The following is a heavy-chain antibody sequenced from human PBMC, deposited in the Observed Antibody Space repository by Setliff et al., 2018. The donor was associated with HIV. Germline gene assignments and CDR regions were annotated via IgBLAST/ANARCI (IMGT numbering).Heavy chain of an antibody. CDR3: ATAGVLADPLFPLYVHDFYDH. Sequence: GASVKVSCKTSGGTFSGYVLIWVRQAPGQGLEWMGGIIPLFGTANYAQKFQGRVTITTDKSTSTAYMEMKSLRSDDTAVYYCATAGVLADPLFPLYVHDFYDHWGQGTLVTVSS. V-gene: IGHV1-69*05. D-gene: IGHD2-21*01. J-gene: IGHJ5*02. CDR2: IIPLFGTA. CDR1: GGTFSGYV.